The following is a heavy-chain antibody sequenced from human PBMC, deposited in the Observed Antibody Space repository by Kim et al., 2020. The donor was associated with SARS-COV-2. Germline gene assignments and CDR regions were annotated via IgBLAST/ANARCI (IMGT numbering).Heavy chain of an antibody. CDR2: ISSSSSSYI. J-gene: IGHJ3*02. D-gene: IGHD3-3*01. Sequence: GGSLRLSCAASGFTFSSYSMNWVRQAPGKGLEWVSSISSSSSSYIYYADSVKGRFTISRDNAKNSLYLQMNSLRAEDTAVYYCARDHVGVAFDIWGQGTMVTVSS. CDR3: ARDHVGVAFDI. CDR1: GFTFSSYS. V-gene: IGHV3-21*01.